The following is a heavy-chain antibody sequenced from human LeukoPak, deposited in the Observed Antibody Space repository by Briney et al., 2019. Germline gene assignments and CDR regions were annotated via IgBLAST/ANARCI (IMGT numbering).Heavy chain of an antibody. D-gene: IGHD4-11*01. J-gene: IGHJ4*02. CDR3: ARDKRETTVTTFDY. CDR2: INPNSGGT. V-gene: IGHV1-2*02. CDR1: GYTFTGYY. Sequence: ASVKVSCKASGYTFTGYYMHWVRQAPGQGLEWMGWINPNSGGTNYAQKFQGRVTMTRDTSISTAYMELSRLRSDDTAVYYCARDKRETTVTTFDYWGQGTLVTVSS.